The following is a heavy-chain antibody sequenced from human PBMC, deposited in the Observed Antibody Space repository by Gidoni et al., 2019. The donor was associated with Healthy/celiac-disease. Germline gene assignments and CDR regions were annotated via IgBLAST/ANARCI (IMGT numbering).Heavy chain of an antibody. Sequence: QVQLQESGPGLVKPSQTLSLTCTVSVGPISSGGYYWSWIRQHPGKGLEWIGYIYYRGSTYYNPSLKSRVTISVDTSKNQFSLKLSSVTAADTAVYYCARGDCSSTSCYSGITGTTRGWFDPWGQGTLVTVSS. V-gene: IGHV4-31*03. CDR1: VGPISSGGYY. CDR2: IYYRGST. J-gene: IGHJ5*02. D-gene: IGHD2-2*02. CDR3: ARGDCSSTSCYSGITGTTRGWFDP.